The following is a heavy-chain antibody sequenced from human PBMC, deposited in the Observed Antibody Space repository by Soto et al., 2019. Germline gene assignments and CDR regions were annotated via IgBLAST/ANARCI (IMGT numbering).Heavy chain of an antibody. CDR1: GYSFTSYW. D-gene: IGHD5-18*01. V-gene: IGHV5-10-1*01. CDR3: ATYKTAMVLPAGY. CDR2: IDPSDSYT. J-gene: IGHJ4*02. Sequence: GESLKISCKGSGYSFTSYWISWVRQMPGKGLEWMGRIDPSDSYTNYSPSFQGHVTISADKSISTAYLQWSSLKASDTAMYYCATYKTAMVLPAGYWGQGTLVTVSS.